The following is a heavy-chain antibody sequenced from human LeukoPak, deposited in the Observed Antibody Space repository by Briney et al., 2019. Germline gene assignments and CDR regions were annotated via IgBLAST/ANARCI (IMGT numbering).Heavy chain of an antibody. CDR2: IYSGGST. D-gene: IGHD5-12*01. CDR3: AREAPSGDDGYYYYYMDV. V-gene: IGHV3-53*01. CDR1: GFTVSSNY. Sequence: GGSLRLSCAASGFTVSSNYMSWVRQAPGKGLEWVSVIYSGGSTYYADSVKGRFTISRDNSKNTLYLQMNSLRAEDTAVYYCAREAPSGDDGYYYYYMDVWGKGTTVTVSS. J-gene: IGHJ6*03.